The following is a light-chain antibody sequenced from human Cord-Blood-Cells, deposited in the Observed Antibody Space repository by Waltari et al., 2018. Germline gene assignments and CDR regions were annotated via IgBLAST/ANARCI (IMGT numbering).Light chain of an antibody. Sequence: NFMLTQPHSVSESPGKTVTISCTGSSGSIASNYVQWYQQRPGSAPTTVIYEDNQRPSGVPDRFSGSIDSSSNSASLTISGLKTEDEADYYCQSYDSSNHVV. V-gene: IGLV6-57*02. CDR3: QSYDSSNHVV. CDR2: EDN. CDR1: SGSIASNY. J-gene: IGLJ2*01.